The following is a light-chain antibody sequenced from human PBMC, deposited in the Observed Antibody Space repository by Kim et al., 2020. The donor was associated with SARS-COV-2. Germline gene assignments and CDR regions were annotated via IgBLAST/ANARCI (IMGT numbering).Light chain of an antibody. Sequence: SPGERATRSCRASQSVVTNLAWYQQKPGQAPRILIYGASTRATGIPARFSGSGSGTEFTLTISSLQAEDSADYYCQQYSKWPPLTFGGGTKVDIK. CDR2: GAS. V-gene: IGKV3-15*01. J-gene: IGKJ4*01. CDR3: QQYSKWPPLT. CDR1: QSVVTN.